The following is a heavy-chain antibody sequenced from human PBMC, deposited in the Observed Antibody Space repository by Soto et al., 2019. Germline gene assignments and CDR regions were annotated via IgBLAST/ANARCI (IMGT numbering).Heavy chain of an antibody. J-gene: IGHJ6*02. Sequence: QGQLVQSGAEVKKPGASVKVSCKASGYTFTRYGISWVRRAPGQGLEWMGWISGYNGDTKYAQKFQGRVTMTIDTSTTTALMELRSLTSDDTAVYYCAKNGHPPYYYYGLDVWGQGTTVTVSS. CDR3: AKNGHPPYYYYGLDV. V-gene: IGHV1-18*01. CDR1: GYTFTRYG. D-gene: IGHD2-8*01. CDR2: ISGYNGDT.